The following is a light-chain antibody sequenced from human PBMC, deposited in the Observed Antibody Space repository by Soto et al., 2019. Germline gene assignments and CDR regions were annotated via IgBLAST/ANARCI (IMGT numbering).Light chain of an antibody. CDR2: EDN. V-gene: IGLV2-23*01. CDR1: SSDVGSYNL. J-gene: IGLJ3*02. CDR3: CSCAVGRTLV. Sequence: QSVLTQPASVSGSPGQSITISCTGTSSDVGSYNLVSWYQQHPGKAPKLIIYEDNKRPSGVSNRFSGSKSDNTASLTISGLQAEDEAEYHCCSCAVGRTLVFGGGTKLTVL.